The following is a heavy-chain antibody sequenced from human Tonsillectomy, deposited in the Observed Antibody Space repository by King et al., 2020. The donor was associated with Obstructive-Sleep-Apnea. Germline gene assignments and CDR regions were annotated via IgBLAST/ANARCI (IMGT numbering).Heavy chain of an antibody. CDR2: ISGSGGST. CDR3: AKDLRAAPGSNWFDP. V-gene: IGHV3-23*04. J-gene: IGHJ5*02. CDR1: GFTFSSYA. D-gene: IGHD6-13*01. Sequence: EVQLVESGGGLVQPGGSLRLSCAASGFTFSSYAMSWVRQAPGKGLEWVATISGSGGSTYYADSVKGRFTISRDNSKNTLYLQMNSLRAEDTAVYYCAKDLRAAPGSNWFDPWGQGTLVTVSS.